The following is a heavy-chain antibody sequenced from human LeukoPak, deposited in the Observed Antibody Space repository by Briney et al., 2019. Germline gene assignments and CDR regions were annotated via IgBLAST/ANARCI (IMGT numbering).Heavy chain of an antibody. D-gene: IGHD3-22*01. Sequence: GASVKFSCNASGYTCTVYYMHWERHAPGQGMEWMGCINPNSGGTNYDQKFQDGGTITRVKSTSKAYMELSRLRSDDAAVYYCASNTDYCDSSGCFDYWGQGALVTVSS. CDR2: INPNSGGT. V-gene: IGHV1-2*02. J-gene: IGHJ4*02. CDR3: ASNTDYCDSSGCFDY. CDR1: GYTCTVYY.